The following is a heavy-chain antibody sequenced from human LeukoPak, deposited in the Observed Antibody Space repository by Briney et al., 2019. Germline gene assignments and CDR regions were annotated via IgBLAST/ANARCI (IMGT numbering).Heavy chain of an antibody. CDR2: IKQDGSEE. J-gene: IGHJ1*01. Sequence: KTGGSLRLSCAASGFTLSTYWMGWVRQAPGKGLEWVANIKQDGSEEDYVDSVKGRFTISRDNAKNSLYLQMNSLRAEDTAVYYCARAGRTPLGYCSSTSCLGPAEYFQHWGQGTLVTVSS. D-gene: IGHD2-2*01. CDR3: ARAGRTPLGYCSSTSCLGPAEYFQH. V-gene: IGHV3-7*01. CDR1: GFTLSTYW.